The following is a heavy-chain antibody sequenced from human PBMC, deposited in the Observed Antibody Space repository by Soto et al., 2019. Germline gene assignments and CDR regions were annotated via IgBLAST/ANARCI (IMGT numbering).Heavy chain of an antibody. CDR1: GGTFSSYA. J-gene: IGHJ6*02. D-gene: IGHD3-10*01. Sequence: QVQLVQSGAEVKKPGSSVKVSCKASGGTFSSYAISWVRQAPGQGLEWMGGIIPIFGTANYAQKFQGRVTITADESTSTAYMELSSLRSEDTAVYYCARGGSITMVRGSDPYGMDVWGQGTTVTVSS. CDR3: ARGGSITMVRGSDPYGMDV. CDR2: IIPIFGTA. V-gene: IGHV1-69*01.